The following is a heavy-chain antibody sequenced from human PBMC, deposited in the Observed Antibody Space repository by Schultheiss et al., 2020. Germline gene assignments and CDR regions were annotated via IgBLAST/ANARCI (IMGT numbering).Heavy chain of an antibody. CDR2: INPNTGDT. V-gene: IGHV1-2*06. J-gene: IGHJ1*01. CDR1: GYTFSDYY. Sequence: ASVKVSCKASGYTFSDYYLHWVRQAPGQGLEWMGRINPNTGDTSYAQKFQGRVTMTRDTSIGAAYMGLTRLTSDDTAVYYCARGIAARLGFAFWGQGTLVTVSS. CDR3: ARGIAARLGFAF. D-gene: IGHD6-6*01.